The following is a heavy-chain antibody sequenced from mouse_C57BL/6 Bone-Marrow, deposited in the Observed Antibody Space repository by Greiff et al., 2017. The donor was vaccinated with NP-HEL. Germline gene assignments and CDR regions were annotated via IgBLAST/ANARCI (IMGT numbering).Heavy chain of an antibody. CDR2: IYPRSGNT. CDR1: GYTFTSYG. V-gene: IGHV1-81*01. D-gene: IGHD2-1*01. J-gene: IGHJ2*01. CDR3: ARELYYGNLDY. Sequence: VKLMESGAELARPGASVKLSCKASGYTFTSYGISWVKQRTGQGLEWIGEIYPRSGNTYYNEKFKGKATLTADKSSSTAYMELRSLTSEDSAVYFCARELYYGNLDYWGQGTTLTVSS.